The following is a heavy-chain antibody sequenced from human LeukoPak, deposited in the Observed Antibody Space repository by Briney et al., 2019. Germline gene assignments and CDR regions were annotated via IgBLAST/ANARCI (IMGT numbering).Heavy chain of an antibody. CDR3: AKDSVKRGGYNSYYYYYMDV. D-gene: IGHD5-24*01. Sequence: GGSLRLSCAASGFTFDDYAMHWVRQAPGKGLEWVSPISWDGGSTYYADSVKGRFTISRDNSKNSLYLQMNSLRAEDTALYYCAKDSVKRGGYNSYYYYYMDVWGKGTTVTVSS. CDR1: GFTFDDYA. V-gene: IGHV3-43D*03. J-gene: IGHJ6*03. CDR2: ISWDGGST.